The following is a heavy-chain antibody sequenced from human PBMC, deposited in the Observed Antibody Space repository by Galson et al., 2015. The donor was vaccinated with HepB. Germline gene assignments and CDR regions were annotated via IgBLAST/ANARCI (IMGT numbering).Heavy chain of an antibody. Sequence: SLRLSCAASGFTFSSYWMSWVRQAPGKGLEWVANIKQDGNEKYYVDSVKGRFTISRDNAKNSLYLQMNSLRAEDTAVYYCARDLLLGYCSSTSCYKSLGWFDPWGQGTLVTVSS. CDR2: IKQDGNEK. V-gene: IGHV3-7*01. D-gene: IGHD2-2*02. CDR1: GFTFSSYW. J-gene: IGHJ5*02. CDR3: ARDLLLGYCSSTSCYKSLGWFDP.